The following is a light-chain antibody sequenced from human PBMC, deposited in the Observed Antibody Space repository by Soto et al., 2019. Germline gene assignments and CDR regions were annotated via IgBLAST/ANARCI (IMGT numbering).Light chain of an antibody. CDR1: QDIAAY. V-gene: IGKV1D-12*01. J-gene: IGKJ5*01. CDR2: AAS. CDR3: QQAYSFPIT. Sequence: DIHMSQSPSSVSASVGDRVTITCRASQDIAAYLAWYQHKPGRAPELLIHAASSLQSGVPSRFSGSGSGTDFTLTINSLQPEDFATYYCQQAYSFPITFGQGTRVEIK.